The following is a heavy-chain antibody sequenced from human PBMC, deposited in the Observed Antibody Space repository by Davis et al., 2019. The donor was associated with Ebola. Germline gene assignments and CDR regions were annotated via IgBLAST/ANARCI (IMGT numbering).Heavy chain of an antibody. CDR3: ARDLRGWYSFDY. V-gene: IGHV1-3*01. D-gene: IGHD6-19*01. CDR1: GYTFNSHG. J-gene: IGHJ4*02. Sequence: ASVKVSCKASGYTFNSHGISWVRQAPGQGLEWMGWINAGNGNTKYSQKFQGRVTITRDTSASTAYMGLSSLRSEDTAVYYCARDLRGWYSFDYWGQGTLVTVSS. CDR2: INAGNGNT.